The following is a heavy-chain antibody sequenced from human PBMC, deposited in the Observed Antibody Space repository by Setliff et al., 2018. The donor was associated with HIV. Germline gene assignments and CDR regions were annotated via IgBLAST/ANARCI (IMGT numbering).Heavy chain of an antibody. CDR2: IHTTGST. Sequence: SETLSLTCSVSGDSISSGSYYWSWIRLPAGKGLEWIGQIHTTGSTNYNPSLKSRVTISADMSKNQFSLKLSSVTAADTAVYYCARGGFTGVTTHFQHWGRGTLVTVS. D-gene: IGHD4-17*01. J-gene: IGHJ1*01. V-gene: IGHV4-61*09. CDR1: GDSISSGSYY. CDR3: ARGGFTGVTTHFQH.